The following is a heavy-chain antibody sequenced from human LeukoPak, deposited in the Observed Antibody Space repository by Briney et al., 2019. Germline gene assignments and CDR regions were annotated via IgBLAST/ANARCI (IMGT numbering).Heavy chain of an antibody. V-gene: IGHV3-33*06. CDR3: ANNGVSPNYYYGMNV. Sequence: PGGSLRLSCATSGFTFGSYGMHWVRQAPGKGLEWVAVIWYDGSNIHYADSVQGRFTISRDSSKNMLYLQMNSLRAEDTGVYYCANNGVSPNYYYGMNVWGQGTTVTVSS. CDR1: GFTFGSYG. D-gene: IGHD2-8*01. CDR2: IWYDGSNI. J-gene: IGHJ6*02.